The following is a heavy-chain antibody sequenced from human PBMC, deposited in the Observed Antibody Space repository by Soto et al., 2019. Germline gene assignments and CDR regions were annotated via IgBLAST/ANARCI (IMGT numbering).Heavy chain of an antibody. Sequence: PSETLSLTCTVSGGSISSGGYYWSWIRQHPGKGLEWIGYIYYSGSTYYNPSLKSRVTISVDTSKNQFSLKLSSVTAADTAVYYCARGAAGRYYYYGMDVWRQGTTVTVSS. D-gene: IGHD6-13*01. CDR3: ARGAAGRYYYYGMDV. J-gene: IGHJ6*02. CDR2: IYYSGST. V-gene: IGHV4-31*03. CDR1: GGSISSGGYY.